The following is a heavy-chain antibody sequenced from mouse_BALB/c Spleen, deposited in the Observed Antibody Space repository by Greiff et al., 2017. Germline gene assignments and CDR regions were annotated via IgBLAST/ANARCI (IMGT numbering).Heavy chain of an antibody. CDR3: ARCDYDDGRNAMDY. D-gene: IGHD2-4*01. CDR2: IYPGSGNT. CDR1: GYAFTNYW. J-gene: IGHJ4*01. Sequence: VQLQQSGAELVRPGTSVKISCKASGYAFTNYWLGWVKQRPGHGLEWIGDIYPGSGNTYYNEKFKGKATLTADKSSSTAYMQLSSLTSEDSAVYFCARCDYDDGRNAMDYWGQGTSVTVSS. V-gene: IGHV1-63*01.